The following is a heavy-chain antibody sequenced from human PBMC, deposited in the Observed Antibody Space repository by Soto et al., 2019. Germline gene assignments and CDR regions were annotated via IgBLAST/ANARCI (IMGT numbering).Heavy chain of an antibody. CDR1: GYSFTSYW. CDR3: ASNSGYDPTYYYYYGMDV. V-gene: IGHV5-51*01. CDR2: IYPGDSDT. Sequence: PGESLKISCKGSGYSFTSYWIGWVRQMPGKGLEWMGIIYPGDSDTRYSPSFQGQVTISADKSISTAYLQWSSLKASDTAMYYGASNSGYDPTYYYYYGMDVWGQGTTVTVSS. D-gene: IGHD5-12*01. J-gene: IGHJ6*02.